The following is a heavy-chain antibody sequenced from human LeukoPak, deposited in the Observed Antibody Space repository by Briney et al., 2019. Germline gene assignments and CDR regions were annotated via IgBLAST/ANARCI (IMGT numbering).Heavy chain of an antibody. D-gene: IGHD1-26*01. Sequence: ASVKVSCKVSGYSLSELSIHWVRQAPGKGLEWMGGFDFEDGETLYAQKFRGRLTVTEDTSTDTSYMELSSLAYDDTAVYYCATETPPSGTYSVHFDSWGQGTLVTVSS. CDR2: FDFEDGET. CDR3: ATETPPSGTYSVHFDS. J-gene: IGHJ4*02. CDR1: GYSLSELS. V-gene: IGHV1-24*01.